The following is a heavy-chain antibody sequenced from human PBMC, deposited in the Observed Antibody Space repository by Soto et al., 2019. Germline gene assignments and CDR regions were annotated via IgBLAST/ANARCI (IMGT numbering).Heavy chain of an antibody. CDR1: GFTFSSYA. V-gene: IGHV3-23*01. J-gene: IGHJ1*01. D-gene: IGHD2-8*01. CDR3: AKEMVYAISKH. Sequence: PGESLKISCAASGFTFSSYAMSWVRQAPGKGLEWVSAISGSGGSTYYADSVKGRFTISRDNSKNTLYLQMNSLRAEDTAVYYCAKEMVYAISKHWGQGTLVTVSS. CDR2: ISGSGGST.